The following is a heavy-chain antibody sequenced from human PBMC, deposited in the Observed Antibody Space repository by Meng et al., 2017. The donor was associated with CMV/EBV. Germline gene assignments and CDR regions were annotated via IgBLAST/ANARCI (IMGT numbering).Heavy chain of an antibody. J-gene: IGHJ5*02. D-gene: IGHD3-3*01. CDR2: IVVGSGNT. CDR1: GFTLTSSV. V-gene: IGHV1-58*01. Sequence: SPTLSCKASGFTLTSSVAQWARQARGQRLEWIGWIVVGSGNTNYAQKFQERVTITRDMSTSTAYTELSSLRSEDTAVYYCAADLVDASYDSWSSYYSGGWFDPWGQGTLVTVSS. CDR3: AADLVDASYDSWSSYYSGGWFDP.